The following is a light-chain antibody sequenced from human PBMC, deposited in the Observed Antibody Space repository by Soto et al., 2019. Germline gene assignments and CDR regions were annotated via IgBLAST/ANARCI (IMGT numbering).Light chain of an antibody. V-gene: IGKV1-39*01. J-gene: IGKJ2*01. Sequence: DIQMTQSPSSLSASVGDRVTITCRASQSISSYLSWYQQLPGEAPKLLIYAASSLQSGVPSTFSGSGSGTDFTLTITSLQPEDFATYYCQQSYSAPYTFGQGTKLEIK. CDR2: AAS. CDR3: QQSYSAPYT. CDR1: QSISSY.